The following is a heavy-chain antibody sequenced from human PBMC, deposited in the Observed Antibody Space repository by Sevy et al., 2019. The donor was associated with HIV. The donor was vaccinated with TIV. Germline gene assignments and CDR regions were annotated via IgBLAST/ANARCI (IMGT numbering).Heavy chain of an antibody. V-gene: IGHV4-59*01. CDR1: GDSISSYY. Sequence: SETLSLTCTVSGDSISSYYWSWIRQPPGKGLEWIGYIFYNGITNYNPSLKSRVTISVDTSKNQFSLKPSSVTASDTAVYYCARSIAAPWGMDVWGQGTTVTVSS. CDR2: IFYNGIT. CDR3: ARSIAAPWGMDV. J-gene: IGHJ6*02. D-gene: IGHD6-6*01.